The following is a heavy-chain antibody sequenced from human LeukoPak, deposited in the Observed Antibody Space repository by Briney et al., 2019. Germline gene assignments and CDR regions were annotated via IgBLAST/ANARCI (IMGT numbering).Heavy chain of an antibody. V-gene: IGHV4-39*01. D-gene: IGHD3-3*01. CDR3: ARQDYDFWSGYYDY. J-gene: IGHJ4*02. Sequence: SSETLSLTCIVSGDSVGSSRYYWGWIRQPPGRGLEWIGSIYYSGTTFYNPSLKSRVTISVDTSKNQFSMKLTSVTAADTAVYFCARQDYDFWSGYYDYWGQGTLVTVSS. CDR2: IYYSGTT. CDR1: GDSVGSSRYY.